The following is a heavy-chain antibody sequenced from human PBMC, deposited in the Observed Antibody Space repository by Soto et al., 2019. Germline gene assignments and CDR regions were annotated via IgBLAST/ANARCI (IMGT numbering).Heavy chain of an antibody. CDR3: AKVQEFCGFNCYIVDS. CDR2: ISSSGGRT. D-gene: IGHD2-21*02. J-gene: IGHJ4*02. V-gene: IGHV3-23*01. Sequence: GGSLRLSCVASGFTFSNSAMSWVRHVPGKGLEWAAGISSSGGRTNYADSVKGRFTISRDNSKDTLYLQMNSLRAEDTALYYCAKVQEFCGFNCYIVDSWGQGVLVTVSS. CDR1: GFTFSNSA.